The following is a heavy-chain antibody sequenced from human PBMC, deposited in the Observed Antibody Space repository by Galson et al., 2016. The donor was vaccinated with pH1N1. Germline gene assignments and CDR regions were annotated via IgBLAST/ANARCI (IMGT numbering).Heavy chain of an antibody. CDR3: AREYIVLGEGWSYGLDV. J-gene: IGHJ6*02. D-gene: IGHD2-8*01. V-gene: IGHV4-4*07. CDR2: IFASGNT. CDR1: GGSISTYY. Sequence: ETLSLTCSVSGGSISTYYWSWIRQPAGKGLEWIGRIFASGNTIYNPSLKSRVTMSVDTSKNQFSLKLNSVTAADTAVYYCAREYIVLGEGWSYGLDVWGQGTTVTVSS.